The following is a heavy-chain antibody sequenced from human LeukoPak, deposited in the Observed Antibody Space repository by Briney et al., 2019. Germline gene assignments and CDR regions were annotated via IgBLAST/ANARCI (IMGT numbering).Heavy chain of an antibody. V-gene: IGHV4-34*01. CDR3: ARVWNIVVVPAAPSPFDY. CDR2: INHSGST. CDR1: GGSFSGYY. J-gene: IGHJ4*02. D-gene: IGHD2-2*01. Sequence: SETLSLTCAVYGGSFSGYYWSWIRQPPGKGLEWIGEINHSGSTNYNPSLKSRVTISVDTSKNQFSLKLSSVTAADTAVYYCARVWNIVVVPAAPSPFDYWGQETLVTVSS.